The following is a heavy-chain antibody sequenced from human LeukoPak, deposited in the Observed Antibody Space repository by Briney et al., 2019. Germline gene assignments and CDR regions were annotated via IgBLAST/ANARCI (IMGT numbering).Heavy chain of an antibody. V-gene: IGHV1-18*01. J-gene: IGHJ5*02. CDR1: GYTFTSYG. D-gene: IGHD2-2*01. CDR2: ISAYNGNT. CDR3: ARDARVVVPAANWFDP. Sequence: ASVKVSCKASGYTFTSYGISWVRQAPGQGLEWMGWISAYNGNTNYAQKLQGRVTMTTDTSTSTAYMELRSLRSDDTAVYYCARDARVVVPAANWFDPWGQGTLVTVSS.